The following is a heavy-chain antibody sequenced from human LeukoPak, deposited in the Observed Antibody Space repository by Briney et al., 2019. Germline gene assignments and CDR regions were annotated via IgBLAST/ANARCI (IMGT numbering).Heavy chain of an antibody. CDR3: ARDRRKLTSSYYYYNMDV. CDR2: INPNSGGT. Sequence: ASVTVSCKASGYTFTAYYMHWVRQAPGQGLEWMGWINPNSGGTNYAQNFQGRVTMTRDTSITTAYMELSRLKSDDTALYYCARDRRKLTSSYYYYNMDVWGQGTTVTVSS. J-gene: IGHJ6*02. D-gene: IGHD1-7*01. CDR1: GYTFTAYY. V-gene: IGHV1-2*02.